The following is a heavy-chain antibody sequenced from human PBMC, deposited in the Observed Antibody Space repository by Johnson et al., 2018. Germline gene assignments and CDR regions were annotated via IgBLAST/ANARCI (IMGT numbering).Heavy chain of an antibody. J-gene: IGHJ6*02. Sequence: QVQLQESGPGLVKPSETLSLTCTVSGGSISSYYWSWIRQPPGKGLEWIGYIYYSGSTNYNPSLKSRVTLSVDTSKNQFSLKLSSVNAADTAVYYCARGYYDFWSGYWGYYGMDVWGQGTTVTVSS. D-gene: IGHD3-3*01. V-gene: IGHV4-59*12. CDR1: GGSISSYY. CDR3: ARGYYDFWSGYWGYYGMDV. CDR2: IYYSGST.